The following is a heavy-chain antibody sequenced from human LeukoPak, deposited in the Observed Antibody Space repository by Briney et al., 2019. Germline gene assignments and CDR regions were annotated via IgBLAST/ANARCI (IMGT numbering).Heavy chain of an antibody. Sequence: GGSLRLSCAASGFTFTTYTMNWVRQAPGKGLEWVSSISSSTIYIYYADSVKGRFTVSRDNAKNSLYLQMNSLRAEDTAVYYCARDRSGGSPRSSFDSWGQGTLVTVSS. CDR2: ISSSTIYI. V-gene: IGHV3-21*01. D-gene: IGHD3-16*01. CDR3: ARDRSGGSPRSSFDS. CDR1: GFTFTTYT. J-gene: IGHJ4*02.